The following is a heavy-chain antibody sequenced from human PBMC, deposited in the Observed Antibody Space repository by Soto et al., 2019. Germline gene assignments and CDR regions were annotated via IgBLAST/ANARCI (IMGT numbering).Heavy chain of an antibody. Sequence: QVQLQESGPGLVKPSETLSLTCTVSGDSISSYYWSWIRQPPGKGLEWIGYIYYSGSTKYNPSLKRRVTISVNTSKNQFSLKLSSVTAADTAVYYCARGAYCGGDCFYYFDYWGQGTLVTVSS. J-gene: IGHJ4*02. CDR1: GDSISSYY. CDR3: ARGAYCGGDCFYYFDY. V-gene: IGHV4-59*01. CDR2: IYYSGST. D-gene: IGHD2-21*02.